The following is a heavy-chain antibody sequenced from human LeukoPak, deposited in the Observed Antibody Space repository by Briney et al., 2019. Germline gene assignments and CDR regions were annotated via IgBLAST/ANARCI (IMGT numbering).Heavy chain of an antibody. J-gene: IGHJ4*02. D-gene: IGHD1-1*01. Sequence: ASVKVSCKASGYTFTSYYMHWVRQAPGQGLEWMGIINPSGGSTRYAQKFQGRVTMTRDMSTNTVYMELSSLRSEDTAVYYCARGNWKTPPHYWGQGTLVTVSS. CDR2: INPSGGST. V-gene: IGHV1-46*01. CDR3: ARGNWKTPPHY. CDR1: GYTFTSYY.